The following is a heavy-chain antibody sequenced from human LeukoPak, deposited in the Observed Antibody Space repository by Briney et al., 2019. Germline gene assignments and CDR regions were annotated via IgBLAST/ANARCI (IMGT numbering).Heavy chain of an antibody. CDR2: ITRRGSII. CDR1: GFTFSSYE. V-gene: IGHV3-48*03. CDR3: ARGLEYCSGGSCYSEWFDP. Sequence: PGGSLRLSCAASGFTFSSYEMNWVRQAPGKGLEWVSYITRRGSIIYYADSVKGRFTISRDNAKNSLYLQMNSLRAEDTAVYYCARGLEYCSGGSCYSEWFDPWGQGTLVTVSS. J-gene: IGHJ5*02. D-gene: IGHD2-15*01.